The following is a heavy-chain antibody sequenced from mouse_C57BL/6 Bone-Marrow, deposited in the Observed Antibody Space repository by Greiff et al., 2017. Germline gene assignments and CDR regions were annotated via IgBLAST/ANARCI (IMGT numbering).Heavy chain of an antibody. CDR1: GSTFTSYW. CDR3: SRRTTVIAHFDY. Sequence: QVQLQQPVAELLKPGASVKMSCKASGSTFTSYWLTWVKQRPGQGLEWIGDIYPGSGSTNYTVQFTSKATLTVDTSSSTAYMQLSSLTSEDSAVYYCSRRTTVIAHFDYWGQCTTLTVSS. D-gene: IGHD1-1*01. V-gene: IGHV1-55*01. J-gene: IGHJ2*01. CDR2: IYPGSGST.